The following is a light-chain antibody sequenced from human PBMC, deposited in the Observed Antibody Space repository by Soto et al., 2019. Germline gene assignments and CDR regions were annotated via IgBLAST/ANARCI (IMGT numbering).Light chain of an antibody. J-gene: IGKJ2*01. CDR1: QSVSNTY. V-gene: IGKV3-20*01. CDR2: GVS. Sequence: EIVLTQSPATLSLSPGERATLSCRASQSVSNTYLDWYQQKPGQAPRLLIYGVSSRATGIPDRFSGSGSGTDFTLTISRLEPEVFAVYYCHQYGSSPYTFGQGTTLEI. CDR3: HQYGSSPYT.